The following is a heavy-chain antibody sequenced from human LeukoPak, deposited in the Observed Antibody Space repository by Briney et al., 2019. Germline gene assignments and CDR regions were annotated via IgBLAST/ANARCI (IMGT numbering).Heavy chain of an antibody. D-gene: IGHD4-23*01. CDR1: GGSISSGGYY. Sequence: PSETLSLTCTVSGGSISSGGYYWSWIRQPPGKGLEWIGYIYHSGSTYYNPSLKSRVTISVDRSKNQFSLKLSSVTAADTAVYYCARGTVVPNFDYWGQGTLVTVSS. CDR2: IYHSGST. V-gene: IGHV4-30-2*01. J-gene: IGHJ4*02. CDR3: ARGTVVPNFDY.